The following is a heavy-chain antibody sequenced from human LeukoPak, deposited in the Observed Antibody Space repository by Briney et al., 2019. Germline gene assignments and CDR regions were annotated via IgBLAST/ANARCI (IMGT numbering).Heavy chain of an antibody. J-gene: IGHJ4*02. Sequence: PSETLSLTCTVSGGSISSSTYYWGWIRQAPGKGLEWIGTIYYSDSTNHNPSLKSRVTISVDMSKNQLSLNLNSVTAADTAVYYCARQTNRGAGNFDSWGQGTLVTVSS. CDR2: IYYSDST. CDR3: ARQTNRGAGNFDS. CDR1: GGSISSSTYY. V-gene: IGHV4-39*01. D-gene: IGHD1-1*01.